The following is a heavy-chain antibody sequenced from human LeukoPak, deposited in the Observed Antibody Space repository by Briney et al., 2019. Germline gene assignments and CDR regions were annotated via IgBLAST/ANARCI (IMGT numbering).Heavy chain of an antibody. CDR2: AYYRSKWFN. CDR3: TRSFSGYIDS. Sequence: SQTLSLTCAISGDSVSSNSAAWDWIRQSPSRGLEWLGRAYYRSKWFNGYAVSVKGRITINPDTSKNQFSLQLNSVTPEDTAVYYCTRSFSGYIDSWGQGILVTVSS. V-gene: IGHV6-1*01. J-gene: IGHJ4*02. D-gene: IGHD1-26*01. CDR1: GDSVSSNSAA.